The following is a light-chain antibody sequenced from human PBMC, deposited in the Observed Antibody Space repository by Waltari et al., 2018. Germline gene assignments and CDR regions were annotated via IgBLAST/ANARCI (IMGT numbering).Light chain of an antibody. J-gene: IGKJ2*01. CDR1: QDIGNS. Sequence: DIQMTQSPSSLSASVGHRVTITCQASQDIGNSLNWFQQKPGKAPKLLIYDASNLETGVPSRFSGSGSGTDFTFTISSLQPEDVATYFGQWYSNLPMYTFGQGTKLEIK. CDR3: QWYSNLPMYT. V-gene: IGKV1-33*01. CDR2: DAS.